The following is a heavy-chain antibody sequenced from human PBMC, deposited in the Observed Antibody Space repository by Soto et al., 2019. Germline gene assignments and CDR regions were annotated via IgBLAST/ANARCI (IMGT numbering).Heavy chain of an antibody. J-gene: IGHJ6*02. D-gene: IGHD3-16*01. V-gene: IGHV4-59*08. CDR2: IYYSGST. CDR3: ARLPSWGSRRPLGYYGMDV. CDR1: GGSISSYY. Sequence: SETLSLPCTAAGGSISSYYWSWIRQPPGKGLEWSGNIYYSGSTNYNPSLKSRVTISVDTPKNQFSLKLSSVTAADTAVYYCARLPSWGSRRPLGYYGMDVWAQGTTVTVS.